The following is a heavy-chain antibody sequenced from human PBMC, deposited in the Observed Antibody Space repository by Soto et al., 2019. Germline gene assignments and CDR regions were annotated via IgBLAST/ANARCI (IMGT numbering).Heavy chain of an antibody. J-gene: IGHJ3*02. CDR1: GFTFSSYG. CDR2: IWYDGSNK. D-gene: IGHD3-22*01. CDR3: ARGDRNYYDSSGYDEGAFDI. V-gene: IGHV3-33*01. Sequence: GGSLRLSCAASGFTFSSYGMHWVRQAPGKGLEWVAVIWYDGSNKYYADSVKGRFTISRDNSKNTLYLQMNSLRAEDTAVYYCARGDRNYYDSSGYDEGAFDIWGQGTMVTVSS.